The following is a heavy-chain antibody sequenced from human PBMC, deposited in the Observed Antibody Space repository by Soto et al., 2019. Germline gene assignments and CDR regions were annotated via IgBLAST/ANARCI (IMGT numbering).Heavy chain of an antibody. D-gene: IGHD3-22*01. Sequence: EVQLLESGGGLVQPGGFLRLSCAASGFTFSSYAMSWFRQAPGKGLEWVSSISVSGGSTYYADSVKGRFTISRDNSKSTLFLHMNSLRAEATAVYYCAKAAGSDYYPVDYWGQGTLVTVSS. CDR1: GFTFSSYA. J-gene: IGHJ4*02. CDR3: AKAAGSDYYPVDY. V-gene: IGHV3-23*01. CDR2: ISVSGGST.